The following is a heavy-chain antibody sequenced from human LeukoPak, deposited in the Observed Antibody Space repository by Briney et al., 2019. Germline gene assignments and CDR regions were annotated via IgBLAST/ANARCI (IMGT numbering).Heavy chain of an antibody. CDR3: AGVADILTGYYLDY. J-gene: IGHJ4*02. CDR1: GGSISSYY. V-gene: IGHV4-59*01. Sequence: PSETLSLTCTVSGGSISSYYWSWIRQPPGKGLEWIGYIYYSGSTNYNPSLKSRVTISVDTSKNQFSLKLSSVTAADTAVYYCAGVADILTGYYLDYWGQGTLVTVSS. CDR2: IYYSGST. D-gene: IGHD3-9*01.